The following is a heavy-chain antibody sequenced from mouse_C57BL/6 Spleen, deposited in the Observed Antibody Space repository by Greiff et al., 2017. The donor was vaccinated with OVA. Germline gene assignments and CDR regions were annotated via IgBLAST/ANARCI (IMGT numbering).Heavy chain of an antibody. J-gene: IGHJ4*01. CDR3: ARSLYYGSSFHYYAMDY. Sequence: QVQLQQPGAELVRPGSSVKLSCKASGYTFTSYWMHWVKQRPIQGLEWIGNIDPSDIETHYNQKFKDKATLTVDKSSSTAYMQLSSLTSEDSAVYYCARSLYYGSSFHYYAMDYWGQGTSVTVSS. CDR1: GYTFTSYW. V-gene: IGHV1-52*01. D-gene: IGHD1-1*01. CDR2: IDPSDIET.